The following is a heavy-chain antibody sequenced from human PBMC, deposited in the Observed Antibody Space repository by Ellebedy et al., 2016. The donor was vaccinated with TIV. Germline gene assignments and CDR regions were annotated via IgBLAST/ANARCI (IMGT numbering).Heavy chain of an antibody. D-gene: IGHD2-21*01. Sequence: GESLKISCAASGFTFSDYYMSWIRQAPGKGLEWVSHIGSSGTTIHYADSVNGRFTIGRDNAKNSLYLQMHSLRSEDTAVYYCARDSGEKLVVSAVEFDHWGQGTLVTVSS. CDR1: GFTFSDYY. J-gene: IGHJ4*02. CDR3: ARDSGEKLVVSAVEFDH. CDR2: IGSSGTTI. V-gene: IGHV3-11*04.